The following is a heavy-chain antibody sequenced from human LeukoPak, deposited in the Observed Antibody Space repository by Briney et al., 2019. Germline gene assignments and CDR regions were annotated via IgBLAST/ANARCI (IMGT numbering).Heavy chain of an antibody. Sequence: ASVKVSCKALGYTFTSYNIIWVRRAPGQGLEWMAWISPYNGNTNYAQNLQGRVTLTLDTSTTTAYMELRSLRSDDTAVYYCARRVSNWFDPWGQGTLVTVSS. CDR3: ARRVSNWFDP. CDR1: GYTFTSYN. CDR2: ISPYNGNT. J-gene: IGHJ5*02. V-gene: IGHV1-18*04.